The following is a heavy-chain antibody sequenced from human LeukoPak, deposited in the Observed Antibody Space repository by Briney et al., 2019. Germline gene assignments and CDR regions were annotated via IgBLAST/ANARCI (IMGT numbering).Heavy chain of an antibody. CDR2: INPSGGST. D-gene: IGHD3-22*01. J-gene: IGHJ6*02. CDR1: GHTFTSYY. CDR3: ARRALTLTHTPGPTYYYDSRRDGMDV. Sequence: ASVKVSCKASGHTFTSYYMHWVRQAPGQGLEWMGIINPSGGSTSYAQKFQGRVTMTRDTSTSTVYMELSSLRSEDTAVYYCARRALTLTHTPGPTYYYDSRRDGMDVWGQGTTVTVSS. V-gene: IGHV1-46*01.